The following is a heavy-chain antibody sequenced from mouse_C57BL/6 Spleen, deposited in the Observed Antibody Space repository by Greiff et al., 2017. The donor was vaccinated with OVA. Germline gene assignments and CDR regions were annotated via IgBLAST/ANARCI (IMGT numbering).Heavy chain of an antibody. CDR2: ISSGGDYI. Sequence: EVQRVESGEGLVKPGGSLKLSCAASGFTFSSYAMSWVRQTPEKRLEWVAYISSGGDYIYYADTVKGRFTISRDNARNTLYLQMSSLKSEDTAMYYCTREFITTVPFAYWGQGTLVTVSA. CDR3: TREFITTVPFAY. CDR1: GFTFSSYA. D-gene: IGHD1-1*01. V-gene: IGHV5-9-1*02. J-gene: IGHJ3*01.